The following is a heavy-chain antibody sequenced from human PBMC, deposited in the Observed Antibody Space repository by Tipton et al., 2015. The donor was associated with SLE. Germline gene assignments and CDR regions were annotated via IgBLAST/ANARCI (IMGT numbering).Heavy chain of an antibody. D-gene: IGHD6-13*01. V-gene: IGHV1-18*01. Sequence: SCAASGFTFTNYGVSWVRQAPGQGLEWVAWISAYNGNTDYAQKLRGRVTVTTDTSTNTAYLELRSLTSDDTALYYCARDVPASGSHLLDSWGQGTLVTVSS. CDR3: ARDVPASGSHLLDS. CDR1: GFTFTNYG. CDR2: ISAYNGNT. J-gene: IGHJ4*02.